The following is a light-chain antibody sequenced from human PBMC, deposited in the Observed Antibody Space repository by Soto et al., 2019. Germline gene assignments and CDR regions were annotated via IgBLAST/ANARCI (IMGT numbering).Light chain of an antibody. V-gene: IGLV1-47*01. CDR1: WYNIGKNL. CDR2: MTN. CDR3: AAWDDSLRAWV. J-gene: IGLJ3*02. Sequence: QSVLTQPPSASGTPGQTVTISCAGGWYNIGKNLGYWYQQFPGTAPTLLIYMTNQRPSGVPDRFSGSKSGSSASLAVSGLRSEDEAVYYCAAWDDSLRAWVFGGGTQLTVL.